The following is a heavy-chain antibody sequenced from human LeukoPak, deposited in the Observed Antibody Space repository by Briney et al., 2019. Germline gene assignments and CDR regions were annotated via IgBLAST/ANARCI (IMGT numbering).Heavy chain of an antibody. CDR2: ISSSSSYI. V-gene: IGHV3-21*01. Sequence: GGSLRLSCAASGFTVSSNYMNWVRQAPGKGLEWVSSISSSSSYIYYADSVKGRFTISRDNAKNSLYLQMNSLRAEDTAVYCCAKLVRYNWNPNEYFDYWGQGTLVTVSS. J-gene: IGHJ4*02. D-gene: IGHD1-20*01. CDR3: AKLVRYNWNPNEYFDY. CDR1: GFTVSSNY.